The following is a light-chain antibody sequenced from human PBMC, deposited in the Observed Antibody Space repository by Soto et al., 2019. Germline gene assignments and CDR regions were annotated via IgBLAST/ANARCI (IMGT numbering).Light chain of an antibody. Sequence: QSVLTQPPSVSAAPEQKVTISCSGSSSNIGNNYVSWYQQLPQTAPKLLIYDNDKRPSGIPDRFSGSKSGTSATLGVSGLQTGDEADYYCGTWDSSLSAVVFGGGIKLTVL. CDR1: SSNIGNNY. J-gene: IGLJ3*02. CDR2: DND. CDR3: GTWDSSLSAVV. V-gene: IGLV1-51*01.